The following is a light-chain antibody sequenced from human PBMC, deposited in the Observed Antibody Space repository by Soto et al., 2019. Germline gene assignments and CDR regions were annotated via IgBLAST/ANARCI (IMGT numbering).Light chain of an antibody. J-gene: IGKJ2*03. CDR2: GAS. CDR3: ALYGSPPFR. Sequence: VSLTKGKRATVPCGASQSVSSYLAWYQQKPGQAPRLLIFGASSRATGIPDRFSGSGSGTDFTVTICSLQPEDVAVYYSALYGSPPFRFGQVT. V-gene: IGKV3-20*01. CDR1: QSVSSY.